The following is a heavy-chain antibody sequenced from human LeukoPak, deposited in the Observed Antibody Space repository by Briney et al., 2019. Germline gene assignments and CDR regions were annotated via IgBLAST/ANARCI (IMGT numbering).Heavy chain of an antibody. CDR3: ASLITFGGVIVTSFDY. V-gene: IGHV3-23*01. CDR1: GFTFSSYA. D-gene: IGHD3-16*02. J-gene: IGHJ4*02. Sequence: GGSLRLSCAASGFTFSSYAMSWVRQAPGKGLEWVSAISGSGGSTYYADSVKGRFTISRDNSKNTLYLQMNSLRAEDTAVYYCASLITFGGVIVTSFDYWGQGTLVTVSS. CDR2: ISGSGGST.